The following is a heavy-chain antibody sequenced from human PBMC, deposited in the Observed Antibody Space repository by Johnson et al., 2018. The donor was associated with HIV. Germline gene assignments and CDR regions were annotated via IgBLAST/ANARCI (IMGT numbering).Heavy chain of an antibody. Sequence: QMQLVESGGGLVQPGGSLRLSCAASGFTFSDYYMSWIRQAPGKGLEWVSYISSSGSTIYYADSVKGRFTISRDNAKNSLYLKMNSLRAEDTAVYYCARDWGGYCSGGSCYGDAFDIWGQGTRVTVSS. CDR2: ISSSGSTI. CDR3: ARDWGGYCSGGSCYGDAFDI. J-gene: IGHJ3*02. CDR1: GFTFSDYY. D-gene: IGHD2-15*01. V-gene: IGHV3-11*04.